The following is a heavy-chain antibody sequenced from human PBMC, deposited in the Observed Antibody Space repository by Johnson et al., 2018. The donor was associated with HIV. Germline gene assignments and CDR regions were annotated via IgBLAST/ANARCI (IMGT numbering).Heavy chain of an antibody. D-gene: IGHD1-26*01. Sequence: QVQLVESGGGVVQPGRSLRLYCAASGFTFSSYAMHWVRQAPGKGLEWVAVISYDGSNKYYADSVKARFTISRDNSKNTLYLQMHSLRAEDTALYYCQGDSGSYNGNDAFDIWGQGTMVTVSS. J-gene: IGHJ3*02. CDR2: ISYDGSNK. CDR3: QGDSGSYNGNDAFDI. CDR1: GFTFSSYA. V-gene: IGHV3-30*04.